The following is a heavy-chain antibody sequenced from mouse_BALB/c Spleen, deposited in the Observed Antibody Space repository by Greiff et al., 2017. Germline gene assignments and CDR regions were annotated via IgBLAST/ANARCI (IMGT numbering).Heavy chain of an antibody. CDR2: INPYNGGT. CDR3: ARGDYGNYGFYYYAMDY. V-gene: IGHV1-18*01. Sequence: EVKLQQSGPELVKPGASMKISCKASGYSFTGYTMNWVKQSHGKNLEWIGLINPYNGGTSYNQKFKGKATLTVDKSSSTAYMELLSLTSEDSAVYYCARGDYGNYGFYYYAMDYWGQGTSVTVSS. CDR1: GYSFTGYT. J-gene: IGHJ4*01. D-gene: IGHD2-1*01.